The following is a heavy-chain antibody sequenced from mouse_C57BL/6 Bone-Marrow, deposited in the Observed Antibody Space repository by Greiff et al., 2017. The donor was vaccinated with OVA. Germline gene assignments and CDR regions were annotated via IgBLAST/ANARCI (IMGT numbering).Heavy chain of an antibody. D-gene: IGHD1-1*01. CDR1: GYTFTSYW. V-gene: IGHV1-55*01. CDR2: IYPGSGST. Sequence: QVQLQQPGAELVKPGASVKMSCKASGYTFTSYWITWVKQRPGQGLEWIGDIYPGSGSTNYNEKFKSKATLTADTSSSTAYMQLSSLTSEASAVYYSARDDSSPYYFDYWGQGTTLTVSS. CDR3: ARDDSSPYYFDY. J-gene: IGHJ2*01.